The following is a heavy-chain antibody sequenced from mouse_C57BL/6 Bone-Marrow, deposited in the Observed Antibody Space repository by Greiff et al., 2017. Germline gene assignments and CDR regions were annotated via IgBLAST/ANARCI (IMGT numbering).Heavy chain of an antibody. V-gene: IGHV14-4*01. J-gene: IGHJ3*01. Sequence: VQLQQSGAELVRPGASVKLSCTASGFNIKDDYMHWVKQRPEQGLEWIGWIDPENGDTEYASKFQGKATITADTSSNTAYLQLSSLTSEDTVVYYCTDWEGAYWGQGTLVTVSA. D-gene: IGHD4-1*01. CDR1: GFNIKDDY. CDR3: TDWEGAY. CDR2: IDPENGDT.